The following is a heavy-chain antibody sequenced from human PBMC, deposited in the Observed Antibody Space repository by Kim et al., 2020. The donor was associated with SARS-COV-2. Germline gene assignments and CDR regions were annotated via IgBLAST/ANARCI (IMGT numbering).Heavy chain of an antibody. V-gene: IGHV4-59*01. Sequence: SETLSLTCTVSGGSISSYYWSWIRQPPGKGLEWIGCIYYSGSTNYNPSLKSRVTISVDTSKNQFSLKLSSVTAADTAVYYCARGLGDYYYYYYYMAV. CDR2: IYYSGST. CDR1: GGSISSYY. J-gene: IGHJ6*03. CDR3: ARGLGDYYYYYYYMAV. D-gene: IGHD4-17*01.